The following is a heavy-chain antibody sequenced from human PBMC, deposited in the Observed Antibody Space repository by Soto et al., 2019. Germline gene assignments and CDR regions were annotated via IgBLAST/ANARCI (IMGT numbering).Heavy chain of an antibody. CDR3: AKVSGYDEYAFDI. CDR1: GFTFSSYG. Sequence: SGFTFSSYGMHWVRQAPGKGLEWVAVISYDGSNKYYADSVKGRFTISRDNSKNTLYLQMNSLRAENTAVYYCAKVSGYDEYAFDIWGQGTMVTVSS. D-gene: IGHD5-12*01. J-gene: IGHJ3*02. V-gene: IGHV3-30*18. CDR2: ISYDGSNK.